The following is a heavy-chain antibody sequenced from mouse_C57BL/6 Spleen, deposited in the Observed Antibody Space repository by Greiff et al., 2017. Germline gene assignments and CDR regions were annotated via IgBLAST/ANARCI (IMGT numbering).Heavy chain of an antibody. D-gene: IGHD3-2*02. V-gene: IGHV5-6*02. CDR3: AGQLRLTMDY. Sequence: DVMLVESGGDLVKPGGSLKLSCAASGFTFSSYGMSWVRQTPDKRLEWVATISSGGSYTYYPDSVKGRFTISRDNAKNTLYLQMSSLKSEDTAMYYCAGQLRLTMDYWGQGTSVTVSS. J-gene: IGHJ4*01. CDR1: GFTFSSYG. CDR2: ISSGGSYT.